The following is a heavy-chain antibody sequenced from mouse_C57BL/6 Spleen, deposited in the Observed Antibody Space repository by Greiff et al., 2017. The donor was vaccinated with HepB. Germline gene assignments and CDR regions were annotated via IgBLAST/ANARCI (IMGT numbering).Heavy chain of an antibody. J-gene: IGHJ2*01. CDR1: GYSITSGYY. V-gene: IGHV3-6*01. D-gene: IGHD2-5*01. CDR3: ARNSNYLRYFDY. CDR2: ISYDGSN. Sequence: EVKLQQSGPGLVKPSQSLSLTCSVTGYSITSGYYWNWSRQFPGNKLEWMGYISYDGSNNYNPSLKNPISITRDTSKNQFFLKLNSVTTEATATYYCARNSNYLRYFDYWGQGTTLTVSS.